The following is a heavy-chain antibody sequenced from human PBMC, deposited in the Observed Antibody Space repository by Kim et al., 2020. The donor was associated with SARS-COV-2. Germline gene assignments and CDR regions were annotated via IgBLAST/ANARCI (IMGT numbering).Heavy chain of an antibody. CDR1: GFTFSSYS. V-gene: IGHV3-21*01. J-gene: IGHJ4*02. D-gene: IGHD6-19*01. CDR2: ISSSSSFI. Sequence: GGSLRLSCAASGFTFSSYSMNWVRQAPGKGLEWVSSISSSSSFIYYADSVKGRFTISRDNAKNSLYLQMNSLRAEYTAVYYCASGSGSGWPYYFYYWGQG. CDR3: ASGSGSGWPYYFYY.